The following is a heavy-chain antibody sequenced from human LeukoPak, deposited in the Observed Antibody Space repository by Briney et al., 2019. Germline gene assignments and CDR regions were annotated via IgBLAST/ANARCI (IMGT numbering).Heavy chain of an antibody. CDR3: ARVSRGFWAFDI. V-gene: IGHV3-NL1*01. Sequence: GGSLRLSCAASGFTFSSYGMHWVRQAPGKGLEWVSVIYSGGSTYYADSVKGRFTISRDNSKNTLYLQMNSLRAEDTAVYYCARVSRGFWAFDIWGQGTMVTVSS. CDR2: IYSGGST. J-gene: IGHJ3*02. D-gene: IGHD3-3*01. CDR1: GFTFSSYG.